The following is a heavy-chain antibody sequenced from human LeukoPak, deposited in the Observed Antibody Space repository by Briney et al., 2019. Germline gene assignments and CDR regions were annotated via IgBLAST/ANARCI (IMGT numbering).Heavy chain of an antibody. Sequence: GGSLRLSCAASGFTFSSYEMNWVRQAPGKGLEWVSYISSSGSTIYYADSVKGRFTISRDNAKNSLYLRMNSLRAEDTAVYYCAREDSSLDYWGQGTLVTVSS. CDR3: AREDSSLDY. CDR1: GFTFSSYE. V-gene: IGHV3-48*03. J-gene: IGHJ4*02. CDR2: ISSSGSTI.